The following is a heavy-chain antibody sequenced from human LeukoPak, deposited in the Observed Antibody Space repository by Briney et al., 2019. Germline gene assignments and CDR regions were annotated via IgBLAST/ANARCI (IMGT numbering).Heavy chain of an antibody. CDR2: IDSGGTT. V-gene: IGHV3-66*01. CDR1: GFSVSGNS. D-gene: IGHD1-1*01. J-gene: IGHJ4*02. CDR3: ARDSPRTGGGGSHFDY. Sequence: PGGSLRLSCAASGFSVSGNSMNWVRRAPGKGLEWVSVIDSGGTTYYAGSVRGRFIISRDNSKNTLYLQMNSLRAEDTAVYYCARDSPRTGGGGSHFDYWGQGTLVTVSS.